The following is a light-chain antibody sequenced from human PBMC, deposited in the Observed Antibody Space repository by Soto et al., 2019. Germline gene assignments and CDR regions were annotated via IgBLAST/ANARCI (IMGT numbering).Light chain of an antibody. J-gene: IGKJ1*01. V-gene: IGKV1-5*03. Sequence: DIQMTQSPSPLSGSVGDRVTITCRASQTISSWLAWYQQKPGKAPKLLIYKASTLKSGVPSRFSGSGSGTEFTLTVSSLQPDDFATYYCQHYKSYSEAFCRGTKVELK. CDR2: KAS. CDR1: QTISSW. CDR3: QHYKSYSEA.